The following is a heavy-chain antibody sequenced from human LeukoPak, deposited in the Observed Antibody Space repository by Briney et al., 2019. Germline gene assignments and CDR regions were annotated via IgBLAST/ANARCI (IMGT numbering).Heavy chain of an antibody. CDR2: IKQDGSEK. CDR1: GFTFSSYW. J-gene: IGHJ5*02. D-gene: IGHD4-11*01. Sequence: GGSLRLSCAASGFTFSSYWMSWVRQAPGKGLEWVANIKQDGSEKYYVDSVKGRFTISRDNAKNSLYLQMNSLRAEDTAVYYCARVHPMTTRDWFDPWGQGTLVTVSS. CDR3: ARVHPMTTRDWFDP. V-gene: IGHV3-7*01.